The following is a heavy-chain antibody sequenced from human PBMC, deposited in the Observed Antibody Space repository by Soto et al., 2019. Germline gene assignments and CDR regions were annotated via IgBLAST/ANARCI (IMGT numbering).Heavy chain of an antibody. CDR2: IHYSGST. CDR1: GDSISSYY. D-gene: IGHD5-12*01. J-gene: IGHJ4*02. V-gene: IGHV4-59*08. Sequence: QVQLQESGPGLVKPSETLSLTCTVSGDSISSYYWSWIRQPPGKGLEWIGYIHYSGSTNYNPSLMSRGTISVDTSQNQFSLRLSSVTAADTAVYYCVRHETLHRDYDYWGQGTLVTVSS. CDR3: VRHETLHRDYDY.